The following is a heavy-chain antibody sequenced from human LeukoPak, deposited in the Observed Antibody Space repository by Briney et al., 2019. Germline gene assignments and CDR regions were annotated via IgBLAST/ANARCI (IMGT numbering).Heavy chain of an antibody. CDR1: GFTFSSYG. Sequence: TGGSLRLSCAASGFTFSSYGMHWVRQAPGKGLEWVAVISYDGSNKYYADSVKGRFTISRDNSKSTLYLQMNSLRAEDTAVYYCAKDLRVRGAKPMRSGGSDYWGQGTLVTVSS. CDR2: ISYDGSNK. V-gene: IGHV3-30*18. J-gene: IGHJ4*02. D-gene: IGHD3-10*02. CDR3: AKDLRVRGAKPMRSGGSDY.